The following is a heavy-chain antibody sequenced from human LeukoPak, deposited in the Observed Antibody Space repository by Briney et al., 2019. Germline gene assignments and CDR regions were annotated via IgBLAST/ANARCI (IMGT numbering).Heavy chain of an antibody. V-gene: IGHV4-39*07. J-gene: IGHJ5*02. CDR1: GGSISSSSYY. Sequence: SETLSLTCTVSGGSISSSSYYWGWIRQPPGKGLEWIGSIYYSGGTYYNPSLKSRVTISVDTSKNQFSLKLSSVTAADTAVYYCARGVIAAAGRWFDPWGQGTLVTVSS. CDR2: IYYSGGT. D-gene: IGHD6-13*01. CDR3: ARGVIAAAGRWFDP.